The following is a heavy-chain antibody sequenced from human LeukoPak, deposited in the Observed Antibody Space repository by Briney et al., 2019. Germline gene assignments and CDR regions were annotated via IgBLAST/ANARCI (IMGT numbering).Heavy chain of an antibody. CDR3: AAVGVTHWFDP. V-gene: IGHV4-4*07. CDR1: GYSISGYD. CDR2: IYTSGST. Sequence: SETLSLTCAVSGYSISGYDWSWIRQPAGKGLEWIGRIYTSGSTNYNPSLKSRVTMSVDTSKNQFSLKLSSVTAAYTAVYYCAAVGVTHWFDPWGQGTLVTVSS. D-gene: IGHD2-21*02. J-gene: IGHJ5*02.